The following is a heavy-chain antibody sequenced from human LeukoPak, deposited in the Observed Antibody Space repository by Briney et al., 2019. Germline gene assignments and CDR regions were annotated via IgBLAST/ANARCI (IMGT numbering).Heavy chain of an antibody. V-gene: IGHV1-69*05. J-gene: IGHJ4*02. CDR1: GGTFSSYA. CDR2: IIPIFGTE. Sequence: SVRVSCKASGGTFSSYAISWVRQAPGQGLEWMGRIIPIFGTENYAQKFQGRVTITTDESTSTAYMELSSLRSEDTAVYYCARDPTHYYDSSGYGPMYYWGQGTLVTVSS. D-gene: IGHD3-22*01. CDR3: ARDPTHYYDSSGYGPMYY.